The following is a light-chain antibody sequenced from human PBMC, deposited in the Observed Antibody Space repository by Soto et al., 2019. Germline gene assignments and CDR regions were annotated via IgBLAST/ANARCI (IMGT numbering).Light chain of an antibody. Sequence: IQMTQSPSSLSASLGDGVTITCRASQSINSYLNWYQQKPGKAPKLLISAASNLQSGVPSRFSGSGSGTDFTLPIISLQPEDFATYYCQQSFSTLLLTFGQGTRLEIK. CDR2: AAS. J-gene: IGKJ5*01. CDR1: QSINSY. CDR3: QQSFSTLLLT. V-gene: IGKV1-39*01.